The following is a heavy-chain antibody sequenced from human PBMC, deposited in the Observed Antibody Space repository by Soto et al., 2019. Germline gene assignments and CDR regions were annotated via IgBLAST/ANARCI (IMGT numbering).Heavy chain of an antibody. CDR1: GGSVSSGSYY. CDR2: IYYSGST. D-gene: IGHD3-22*01. V-gene: IGHV4-61*01. Sequence: SETLSLTCTVSGGSVSSGSYYWSWIRQPPGKGLEWIGYIYYSGSTNYNPSLKSRVTISVDTSKNQFSLKLSSVTAADTAVYYCARGSTYYYDSSGYFNWFDPWGQGTLVTVSS. CDR3: ARGSTYYYDSSGYFNWFDP. J-gene: IGHJ5*02.